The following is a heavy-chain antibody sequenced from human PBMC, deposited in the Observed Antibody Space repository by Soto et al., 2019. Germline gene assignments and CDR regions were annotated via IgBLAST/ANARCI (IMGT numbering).Heavy chain of an antibody. Sequence: QVQLVQSGAEVRKPGASVKVSCKTSGYTFSRSGISWVRQAPGQGLAWMGWISTYNGDANYAQKLQGRVTMTTDTSTSTAFMELGSLTSDDTAVYYCARSGSVPYSCYGLDVWGQGTTVTVSS. CDR2: ISTYNGDA. CDR3: ARSGSVPYSCYGLDV. J-gene: IGHJ6*02. D-gene: IGHD1-26*01. V-gene: IGHV1-18*01. CDR1: GYTFSRSG.